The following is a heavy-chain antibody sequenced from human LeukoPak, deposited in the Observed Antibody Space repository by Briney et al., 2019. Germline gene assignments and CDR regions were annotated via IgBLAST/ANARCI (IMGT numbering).Heavy chain of an antibody. CDR1: GFTFSSYA. V-gene: IGHV3-23*01. CDR2: ISGSGGST. CDR3: AKDQIYVQQYDSSGTLGDV. Sequence: GGSLRLSPAASGFTFSSYAVSWVRQAPGKGLEWVSAISGSGGSTYYTDSVKGRFTISRDNSKNTLYLQMNSLRAEDTGVYYCAKDQIYVQQYDSSGTLGDVWGKGTTVTVSS. J-gene: IGHJ6*04. D-gene: IGHD3-22*01.